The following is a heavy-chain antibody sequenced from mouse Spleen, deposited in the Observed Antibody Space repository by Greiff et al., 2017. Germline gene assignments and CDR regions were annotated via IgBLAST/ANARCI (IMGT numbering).Heavy chain of an antibody. D-gene: IGHD4-1*01. CDR2: IDPETGGT. J-gene: IGHJ3*01. CDR1: GYTFTDYE. Sequence: QVQLQQSGAELVRPGASVTLSCKASGYTFTDYEMHWVKQTPVHGLEWIGAIDPETGGTAYNQKFKGKAILTADKSSSTAYMELRSLTSEDSAVYYCTRGELGPWFAYWGQGTLVTVAA. V-gene: IGHV1-15*01. CDR3: TRGELGPWFAY.